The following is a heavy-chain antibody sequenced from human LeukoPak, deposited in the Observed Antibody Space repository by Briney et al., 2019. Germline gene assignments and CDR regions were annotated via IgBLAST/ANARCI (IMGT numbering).Heavy chain of an antibody. D-gene: IGHD3-3*01. CDR2: INPSGGST. Sequence: ASVKVSCTASGYTFTSYYMHWVRQAPGQGLEWMGIINPSGGSTSYAQKFQGRVTMTRDTSTSTVYMELSSLRSEDTAVYYCARDGAVTYYDFWSGSSNWFDPWGQGTLVTVSS. J-gene: IGHJ5*02. CDR1: GYTFTSYY. CDR3: ARDGAVTYYDFWSGSSNWFDP. V-gene: IGHV1-46*01.